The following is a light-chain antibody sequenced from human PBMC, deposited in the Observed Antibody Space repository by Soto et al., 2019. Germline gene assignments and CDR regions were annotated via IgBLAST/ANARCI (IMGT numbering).Light chain of an antibody. CDR1: QSILYTSNNKNY. CDR2: WAS. Sequence: DIVMTQSPDSLTVSLGERATIKCKSSQSILYTSNNKNYLAWYQQKPGQPPKLLIYWASTRESGVPDRFTGSGSGTDFPLPHSSLHAEGWGVYYCQQYYRIPRTFGQGTKVEI. J-gene: IGKJ1*01. CDR3: QQYYRIPRT. V-gene: IGKV4-1*01.